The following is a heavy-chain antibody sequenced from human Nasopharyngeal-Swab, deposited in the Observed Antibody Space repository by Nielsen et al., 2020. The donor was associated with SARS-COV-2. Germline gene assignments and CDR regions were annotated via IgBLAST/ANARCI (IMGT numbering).Heavy chain of an antibody. V-gene: IGHV3-9*01. Sequence: SLKISCAASGFTFDDYAMHWVRQAPGKGLEWVSGISWNSGSIGYADSVKGRFTISRDSAKNSLYLQMNSLRAEDTALYYCARGMTTVTLWGQGTLVTVSS. D-gene: IGHD4-17*01. J-gene: IGHJ4*02. CDR3: ARGMTTVTL. CDR1: GFTFDDYA. CDR2: ISWNSGSI.